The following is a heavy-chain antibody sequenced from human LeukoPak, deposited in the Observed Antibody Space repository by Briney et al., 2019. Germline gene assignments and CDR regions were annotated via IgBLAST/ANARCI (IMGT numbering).Heavy chain of an antibody. CDR1: GYTFTSYD. Sequence: ASVKVSCKASGYTFTSYDINWVRQATGQGLEWMGWMNPNNGNTGYAQKFQGRVTMTRNTSISTAYMELSSLRPEDTAVYYCARVSSSWSGYYFDYWGQGTLVTVSS. CDR3: ARVSSSWSGYYFDY. V-gene: IGHV1-8*01. D-gene: IGHD6-13*01. J-gene: IGHJ4*02. CDR2: MNPNNGNT.